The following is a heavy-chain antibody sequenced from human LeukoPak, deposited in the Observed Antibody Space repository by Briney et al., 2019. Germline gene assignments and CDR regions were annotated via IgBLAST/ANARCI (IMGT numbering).Heavy chain of an antibody. Sequence: PGGSLRLSCAASGFTFSSFAMSWVRQAPGKGLEWVSAISGSGGSTYYADSVKGRFTISRDNSKNTLFLQMNSLRAQDTAVFYCAKHYGYSSSWFVDYWGRGTLVTVS. CDR1: GFTFSSFA. D-gene: IGHD6-13*01. V-gene: IGHV3-23*01. J-gene: IGHJ4*02. CDR2: ISGSGGST. CDR3: AKHYGYSSSWFVDY.